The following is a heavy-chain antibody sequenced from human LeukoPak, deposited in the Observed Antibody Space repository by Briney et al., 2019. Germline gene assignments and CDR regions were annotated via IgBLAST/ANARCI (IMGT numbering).Heavy chain of an antibody. CDR3: AREGTAGTNLNWFDP. D-gene: IGHD1-1*01. CDR2: ISYSGST. CDR1: GGSISSYY. Sequence: TSETLALTCTVSGGSISSYYWSWIRQPPGKGLEWIGYISYSGSTNFNPSLKSRVTISVDTSKNQFSLKLSSVTAADTAVYYCAREGTAGTNLNWFDPWGQGTLVTVSS. J-gene: IGHJ5*02. V-gene: IGHV4-59*01.